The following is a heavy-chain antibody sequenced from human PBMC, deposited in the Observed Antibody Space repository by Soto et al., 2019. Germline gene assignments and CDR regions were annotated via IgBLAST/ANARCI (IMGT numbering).Heavy chain of an antibody. CDR2: IWSGGSDK. CDR1: GFAFSSYG. D-gene: IGHD3-10*01. J-gene: IGHJ4*02. V-gene: IGHV3-33*01. CDR3: ARVYGSGTYPSDY. Sequence: QVQLVESGGGVVQPGRSLRLSCAASGFAFSSYGMHWVRQAPGKGLEWVTVIWSGGSDKYYAASVKGRFTISRDNSKNTLYLQMNSLRAEDTAVYYCARVYGSGTYPSDYWGQGTLVTVSS.